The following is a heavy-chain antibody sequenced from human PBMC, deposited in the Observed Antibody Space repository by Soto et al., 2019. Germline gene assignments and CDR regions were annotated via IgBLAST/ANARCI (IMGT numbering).Heavy chain of an antibody. CDR1: GFTFSSFT. D-gene: IGHD6-19*01. J-gene: IGHJ4*02. CDR2: ISYDENNR. CDR3: ARSIAVAGTPEFDY. V-gene: IGHV3-30-3*01. Sequence: QVQLVESGGGVVQPGRSLRLSCAASGFTFSSFTMHWVRQAPGKGLEWVGVISYDENNRYYADSVKGRFTISRDNSKNTLYLQMNSLRAEDTAVYYCARSIAVAGTPEFDYWGQGTLVTVSS.